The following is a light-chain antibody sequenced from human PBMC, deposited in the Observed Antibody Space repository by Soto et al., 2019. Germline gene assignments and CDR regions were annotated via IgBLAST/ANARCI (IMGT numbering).Light chain of an antibody. Sequence: EIVMTQSPATLSVSPGERATLYCRASQSVSSNLAWYQQKPGQAPRLLIYGASTRATGIPARFSGSGSGTEFTLTITRLEPEDFAVYYCQQYQSLTFGGGTKVDIK. V-gene: IGKV3D-15*01. CDR3: QQYQSLT. CDR1: QSVSSN. CDR2: GAS. J-gene: IGKJ4*01.